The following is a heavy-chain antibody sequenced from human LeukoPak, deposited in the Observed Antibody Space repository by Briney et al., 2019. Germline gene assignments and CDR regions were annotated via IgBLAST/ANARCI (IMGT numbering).Heavy chain of an antibody. CDR3: AKDRGSYPLGGMDV. J-gene: IGHJ6*02. CDR2: ISYDGSNK. CDR1: GFTFSSYG. D-gene: IGHD1-26*01. Sequence: GRSLRLPCAASGFTFSSYGMHWVRQAPGKGLEWVAVISYDGSNKYYADSVKGRFTISRDNSKNTLYLQMNSLRAGDTAVYYCAKDRGSYPLGGMDVWGQGTTVTVSS. V-gene: IGHV3-30*18.